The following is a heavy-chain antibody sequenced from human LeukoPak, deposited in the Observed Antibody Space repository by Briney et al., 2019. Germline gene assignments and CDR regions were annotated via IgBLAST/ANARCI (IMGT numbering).Heavy chain of an antibody. J-gene: IGHJ4*02. CDR3: AGYSSSWQKFDY. CDR1: GGSISSSSDY. Sequence: SETLSLTCTVSGGSISSSSDYWGWIRQPPGKGLEWIGNIYYSGSTYHNPSLKSRVTISVDTSKNQFSLRLSSVTAADTAVYYCAGYSSSWQKFDYWGQGTLVTVSS. V-gene: IGHV4-39*01. CDR2: IYYSGST. D-gene: IGHD6-13*01.